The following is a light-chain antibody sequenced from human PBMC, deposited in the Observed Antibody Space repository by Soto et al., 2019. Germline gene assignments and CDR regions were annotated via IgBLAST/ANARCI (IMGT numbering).Light chain of an antibody. J-gene: IGLJ2*01. CDR2: DVT. V-gene: IGLV2-14*03. CDR3: SSYTTSSTLI. CDR1: SSDVGRYKL. Sequence: QPVLTQPASVSGSPGQSITISCTGTSSDVGRYKLVSWYQQHPGKAPKLMIYDVTYRPSGVSNRFSGSKSGNTASLTISGLQAEDEADYYCSSYTTSSTLIFGGGTKVTVL.